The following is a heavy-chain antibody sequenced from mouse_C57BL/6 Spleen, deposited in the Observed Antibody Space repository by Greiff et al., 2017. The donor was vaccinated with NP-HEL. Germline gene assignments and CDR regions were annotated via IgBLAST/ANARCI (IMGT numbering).Heavy chain of an antibody. D-gene: IGHD1-1*01. Sequence: QVQLQQSGAELARPGASVKMSCKASGYTFTSYTMHWVNQRPGQGLEWIGYINPSSGYTKYNQKFKDKATLTADKSSSTAYMQLSSLTSEDSAVYYCASGSRGAMDYWGQGTSVTVSS. CDR2: INPSSGYT. J-gene: IGHJ4*01. CDR1: GYTFTSYT. V-gene: IGHV1-4*01. CDR3: ASGSRGAMDY.